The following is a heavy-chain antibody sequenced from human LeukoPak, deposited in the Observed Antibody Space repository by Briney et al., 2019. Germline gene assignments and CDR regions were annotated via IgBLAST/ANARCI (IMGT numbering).Heavy chain of an antibody. CDR3: ARRFGELRQIWWFDP. V-gene: IGHV4-4*07. CDR1: GGSISSYY. Sequence: SETLSLTCTVSGGSISSYYWTWIRQPAGKGLEWIGRIYSSGSNNYNPSLKSRVTMSVDTSKNQFSLKLASVTAADTAVYYCARRFGELRQIWWFDPWGQGTLVTVSS. J-gene: IGHJ5*02. D-gene: IGHD3-10*01. CDR2: IYSSGSN.